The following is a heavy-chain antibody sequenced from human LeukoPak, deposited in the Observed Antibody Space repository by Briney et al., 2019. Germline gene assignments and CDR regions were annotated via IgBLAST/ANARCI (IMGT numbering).Heavy chain of an antibody. V-gene: IGHV4-59*01. CDR3: ARGPPYYYDSSGPFDY. CDR1: GGSISSYY. D-gene: IGHD3-22*01. J-gene: IGHJ4*02. CDR2: IYYSGST. Sequence: PSETLSLTCTVSGGSISSYYWSWIRQPPGKGLEWIGYIYYSGSTNYNPSLKSRVTISVDTSKNQFSLKLSSVTAADTAVYYCARGPPYYYDSSGPFDYWGQGTLVTVSS.